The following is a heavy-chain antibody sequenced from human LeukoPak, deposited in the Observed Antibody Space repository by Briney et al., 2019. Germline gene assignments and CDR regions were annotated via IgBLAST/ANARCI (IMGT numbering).Heavy chain of an antibody. D-gene: IGHD3-22*01. CDR1: GFTFSSYA. CDR3: AKEEGYYYDSGGYYVEYFQH. Sequence: GGSLRLSCAASGFTFSSYAMSWVRQAPGKGLEWVSAISGSGGTTYYADSVKGRFTFSRDNSKNTLYLQMNSLRAEDTAVYYCAKEEGYYYDSGGYYVEYFQHWGQGTLVTVSS. J-gene: IGHJ1*01. V-gene: IGHV3-23*01. CDR2: ISGSGGTT.